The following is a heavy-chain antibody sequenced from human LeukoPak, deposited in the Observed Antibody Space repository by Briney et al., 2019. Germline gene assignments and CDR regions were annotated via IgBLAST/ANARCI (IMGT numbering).Heavy chain of an antibody. CDR2: ISGSGGST. V-gene: IGHV3-23*01. D-gene: IGHD3-10*01. Sequence: PGASLRLSCAASGFTFSSYAMSWVRQAPGKGLEWVSAISGSGGSTYYADSVKGRFTISRDNSKNTLYLQMNSLRAEDTAVYYCAKTRFGEGDYYYGMDVWGKGTTVTVSS. CDR3: AKTRFGEGDYYYGMDV. J-gene: IGHJ6*04. CDR1: GFTFSSYA.